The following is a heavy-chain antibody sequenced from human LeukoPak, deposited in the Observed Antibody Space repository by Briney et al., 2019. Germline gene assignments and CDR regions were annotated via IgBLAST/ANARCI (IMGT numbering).Heavy chain of an antibody. CDR3: ARDRLYDSSGYYDY. Sequence: GGSLRLSCAASGFTFSGYAMNWVRQAPGKGLEWVPGISGSGSSTYYADSVKGRFTISRDNSKNTLYLQMNSLRAEDTAVYYCARDRLYDSSGYYDYWGQGTLVTVSS. J-gene: IGHJ4*02. V-gene: IGHV3-23*01. CDR2: ISGSGSST. CDR1: GFTFSGYA. D-gene: IGHD3-22*01.